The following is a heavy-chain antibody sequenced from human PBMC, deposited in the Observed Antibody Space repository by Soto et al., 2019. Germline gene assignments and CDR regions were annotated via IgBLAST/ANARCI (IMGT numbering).Heavy chain of an antibody. CDR1: GGSISSYY. V-gene: IGHV4-59*01. CDR2: IYYSGST. D-gene: IGHD1-26*01. J-gene: IGHJ3*02. CDR3: ARHVGNDAFDI. Sequence: PSETLSLTCTFSGGSISSYYWSLIRQPPGKGLEWIGYIYYSGSTNYNPSLKSRVTISVDTSKNQFSLKLSSVTAADTAVYYCARHVGNDAFDIWGQGTMVTVSS.